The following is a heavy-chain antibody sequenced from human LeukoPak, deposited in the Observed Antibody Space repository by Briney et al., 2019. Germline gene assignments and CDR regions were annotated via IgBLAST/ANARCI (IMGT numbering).Heavy chain of an antibody. V-gene: IGHV3-30*18. Sequence: PGRSLRLSCAASGFTFSSYGMHWVRQAPGKGLEWVAVISYDGSNKYYADSVKGRFTISRDNSKNTLYLQMNSLRAEDTAVYYCAKDRISLLRYFDWLPDYWGQGTLVTVSS. J-gene: IGHJ4*02. CDR3: AKDRISLLRYFDWLPDY. CDR1: GFTFSSYG. D-gene: IGHD3-9*01. CDR2: ISYDGSNK.